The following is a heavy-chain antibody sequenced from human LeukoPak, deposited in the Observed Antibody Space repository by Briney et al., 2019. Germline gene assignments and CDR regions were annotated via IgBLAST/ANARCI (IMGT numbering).Heavy chain of an antibody. V-gene: IGHV3-23*01. D-gene: IGHD3-22*01. CDR3: AKVWNYYDSSGYYYPHYFDY. CDR2: ISGSGGST. Sequence: PGGSLRLSCAASGFSFSSYAMSWVRQAPGKGLEWVSAISGSGGSTYYADSVKGRFTISRDNSKNTLYLQMNSLRAEDTAVYYCAKVWNYYDSSGYYYPHYFDYWGQGTLVTVSS. CDR1: GFSFSSYA. J-gene: IGHJ4*02.